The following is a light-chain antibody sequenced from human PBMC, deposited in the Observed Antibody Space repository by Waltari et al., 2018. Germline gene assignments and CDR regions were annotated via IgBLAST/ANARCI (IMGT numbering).Light chain of an antibody. V-gene: IGLV2-14*01. J-gene: IGLJ3*02. CDR1: SSDVGGYNY. CDR3: SSYTSSNTWV. CDR2: DVS. Sequence: QSALTQPASVSGSPGQSITIPCTGTSSDVGGYNYFSWFQQHPGKAPKLMIYDVSKRPSGVSTRFSGSKSGNTASLTISGLQAEDEAHYYCSSYTSSNTWVFGGGTKLTVL.